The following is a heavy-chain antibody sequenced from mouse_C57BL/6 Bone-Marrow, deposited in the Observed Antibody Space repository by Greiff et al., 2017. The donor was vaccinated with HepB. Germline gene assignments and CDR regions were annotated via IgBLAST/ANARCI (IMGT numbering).Heavy chain of an antibody. CDR1: GYSFTDYN. CDR2: INPNYGTT. Sequence: VQLKESGPELVKPGASVKISCKASGYSFTDYNMNWVKQSNGKSLEWIGVINPNYGTTSYNQKFKGKATLTVYQSSSTAYMQLNSLTDEDSAVYYCAREGGYAYYYGPGDYWGQGTTLTVSS. V-gene: IGHV1-39*01. CDR3: AREGGYAYYYGPGDY. J-gene: IGHJ2*01. D-gene: IGHD1-1*01.